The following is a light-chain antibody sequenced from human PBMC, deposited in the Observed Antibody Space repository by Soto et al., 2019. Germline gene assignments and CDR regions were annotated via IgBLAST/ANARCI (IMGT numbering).Light chain of an antibody. CDR2: GSS. Sequence: EVVLTQSPGTLSLSPGEAATLSCRASQTVSSGYLAWYQQRSGQAPRLLIYGSSSRASDVPDRFSGSGSGTEFTLTISSLEPEDCAVYFCQQYARSPWTFRQGTKLEIK. CDR3: QQYARSPWT. V-gene: IGKV3-20*01. J-gene: IGKJ1*01. CDR1: QTVSSGY.